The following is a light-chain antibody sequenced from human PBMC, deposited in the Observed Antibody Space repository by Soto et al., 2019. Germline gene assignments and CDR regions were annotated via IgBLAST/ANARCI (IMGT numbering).Light chain of an antibody. J-gene: IGKJ1*01. CDR2: AAS. Sequence: EIVLTQSPGTLSLSPGERATLSCRPSQSVSSTYLDWYQQKPGQPPRLLIYAASSRATGIPDRFSGGASATDFTLTISRLEPEDFAVYYCRHYINSQWTFGQGNKVEIK. V-gene: IGKV3-20*01. CDR1: QSVSSTY. CDR3: RHYINSQWT.